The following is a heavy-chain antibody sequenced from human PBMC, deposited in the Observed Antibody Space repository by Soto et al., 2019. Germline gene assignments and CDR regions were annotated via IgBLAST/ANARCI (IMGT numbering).Heavy chain of an antibody. D-gene: IGHD6-13*01. J-gene: IGHJ6*03. CDR3: ARMGNFYYYYMDV. CDR2: IYSGGST. CDR1: GFTVSSNY. V-gene: IGHV3-66*01. Sequence: GGSLRLSCAAYGFTVSSNYMSWVRQAPGKGLEWVSVIYSGGSTYYADSVKGRFTISRDNSKNTLYLQMNNLRAEDTAVYYCARMGNFYYYYMDVWGKGTTVTVSS.